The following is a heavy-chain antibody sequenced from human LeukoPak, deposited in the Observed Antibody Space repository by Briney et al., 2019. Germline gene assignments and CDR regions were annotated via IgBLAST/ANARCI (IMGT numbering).Heavy chain of an antibody. D-gene: IGHD1-26*01. CDR3: ARDSGSYRINDY. CDR2: IIPILGIA. CDR1: GGTFSSYA. J-gene: IGHJ4*02. V-gene: IGHV1-69*04. Sequence: SVKVSCKASGGTFSSYAISWVRQAPGQGLEWMGRIIPILGIANYAQKFQGRVTITADKSTSTAYMELRSLRSDDTAVYYCARDSGSYRINDYWGQGTLVTVSS.